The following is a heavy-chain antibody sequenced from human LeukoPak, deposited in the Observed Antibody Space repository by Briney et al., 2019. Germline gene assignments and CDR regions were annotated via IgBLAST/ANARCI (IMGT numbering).Heavy chain of an antibody. CDR2: IYYSGST. CDR1: GGSISSYY. CDR3: ATLPEYGEDY. Sequence: SETLSLTCTVSGGSISSYYWSWIRQPPGKGLGWIGYIYYSGSTNYNPSLKSRVTISVDTSKNQFSLKLSSVTAADTAVYYCATLPEYGEDYWGQGTLVTVSS. V-gene: IGHV4-59*08. J-gene: IGHJ4*02. D-gene: IGHD3-10*01.